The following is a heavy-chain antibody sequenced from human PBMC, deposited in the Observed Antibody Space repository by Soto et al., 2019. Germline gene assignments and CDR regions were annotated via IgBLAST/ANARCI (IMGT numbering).Heavy chain of an antibody. V-gene: IGHV4-34*01. Sequence: QVQLQQWGTGLLKPAETLSLTCAVYSESFSRYSWTWIRQPPSKGLEWIGEINYYGNTVYNPSLKSRVTMSIDTSKMQLSLKLTSLTAADTAVYYRAKKHYSGFDYWGQGSLVTVSS. D-gene: IGHD1-26*01. CDR3: AKKHYSGFDY. J-gene: IGHJ4*02. CDR2: INYYGNT. CDR1: SESFSRYS.